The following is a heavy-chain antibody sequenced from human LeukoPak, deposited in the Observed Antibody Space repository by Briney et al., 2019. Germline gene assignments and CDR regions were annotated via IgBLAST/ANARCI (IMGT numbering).Heavy chain of an antibody. V-gene: IGHV3-30*04. Sequence: AGGSLRLSCAASGFTFSSYAMHWVRQAPGKGLEWVAVIWYDGSNKYYADSVKGRFTISRDNSKNTMYLQMNSLRAEDTAVYYCATLGGEYWGQGTLVTVSS. J-gene: IGHJ4*02. D-gene: IGHD3-16*01. CDR1: GFTFSSYA. CDR2: IWYDGSNK. CDR3: ATLGGEY.